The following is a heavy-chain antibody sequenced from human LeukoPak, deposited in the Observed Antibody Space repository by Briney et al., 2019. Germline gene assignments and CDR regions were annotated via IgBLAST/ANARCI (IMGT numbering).Heavy chain of an antibody. J-gene: IGHJ6*03. V-gene: IGHV1-46*01. CDR2: ISPSGGST. D-gene: IGHD5/OR15-5a*01. Sequence: ASVKVSCKAFGYTFTSNYMHWVRQAPGQGPEWMGVISPSGGSTTYAQKFQGRVTLTRDMSTSTDYLELSSLRSEDTAVYYCARDPGLRGYYYYMDVWGKGTTVTVSS. CDR3: ARDPGLRGYYYYMDV. CDR1: GYTFTSNY.